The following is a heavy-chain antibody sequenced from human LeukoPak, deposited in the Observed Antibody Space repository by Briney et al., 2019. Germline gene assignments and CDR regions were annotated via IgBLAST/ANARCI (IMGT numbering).Heavy chain of an antibody. Sequence: GGSLRLSCAASGFTFSDYYMSWIRQAPGKGLEWVSYISSSGSTIYYADSVRGRFTISRDNAKNSLYLQMNSLRAEDTAVYYCARDVVDFWSGYSHYFDYWGQGTLVTVSS. CDR2: ISSSGSTI. V-gene: IGHV3-11*01. D-gene: IGHD3-3*01. J-gene: IGHJ4*02. CDR1: GFTFSDYY. CDR3: ARDVVDFWSGYSHYFDY.